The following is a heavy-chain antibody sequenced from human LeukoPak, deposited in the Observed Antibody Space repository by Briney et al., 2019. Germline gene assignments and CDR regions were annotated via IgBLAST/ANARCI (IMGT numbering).Heavy chain of an antibody. CDR3: AKDPRRIAVAGRVRWFDP. CDR2: ISGSGGST. Sequence: PGGSLRLSCAASGFTFSSYAMSWVRQAPGKGLEWVSAISGSGGSTYYADSVKGRFTISRDNSKNTLYLQMNSLRAEDTAVYYCAKDPRRIAVAGRVRWFDPWGQGTLVTVSS. V-gene: IGHV3-23*01. J-gene: IGHJ5*02. CDR1: GFTFSSYA. D-gene: IGHD6-19*01.